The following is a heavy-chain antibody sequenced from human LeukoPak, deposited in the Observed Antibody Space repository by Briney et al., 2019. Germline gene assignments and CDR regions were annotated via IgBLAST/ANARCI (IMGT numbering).Heavy chain of an antibody. CDR2: IYTSGST. CDR3: ARVANFWSGYYTFDY. V-gene: IGHV4-4*07. D-gene: IGHD3-3*01. Sequence: GSLRLSCAASGFTFSDYYMSWIRQPAGKGLEWIGRIYTSGSTNYNPSLKSRVTISVDTSKNQFSLKLSSVTAADTAVYYCARVANFWSGYYTFDYWGQGTLVTVSS. CDR1: GFTFSDYY. J-gene: IGHJ4*02.